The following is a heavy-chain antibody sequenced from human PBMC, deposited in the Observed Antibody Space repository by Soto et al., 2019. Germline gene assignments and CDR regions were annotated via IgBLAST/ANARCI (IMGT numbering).Heavy chain of an antibody. D-gene: IGHD3-10*01. CDR2: IDPSDSYT. J-gene: IGHJ3*02. V-gene: IGHV5-10-1*01. Sequence: PGESLKISCKGSGYSFTIYGISWVRQMPGKGLEWMGRIDPSDSYTNYSPSFQGHVTISADKSISTAYLQWSSLKASDTAMYYCARHSPTVRGFTDGFDIWGQGTMLTVSS. CDR1: GYSFTIYG. CDR3: ARHSPTVRGFTDGFDI.